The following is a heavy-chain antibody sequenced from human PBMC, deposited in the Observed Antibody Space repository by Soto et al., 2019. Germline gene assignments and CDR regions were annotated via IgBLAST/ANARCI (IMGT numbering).Heavy chain of an antibody. Sequence: PSETLSLTCTVSGGSISSGGYYWSWIRQHPGKGLEWIGYIYYSGSTYYNPSLKSRVTISVDTPKNQFSLKLSSVTAADTAVYYGASSLHSSPYYFDYWGQGTLVTVSS. CDR2: IYYSGST. CDR1: GGSISSGGYY. CDR3: ASSLHSSPYYFDY. J-gene: IGHJ4*02. D-gene: IGHD6-13*01. V-gene: IGHV4-31*03.